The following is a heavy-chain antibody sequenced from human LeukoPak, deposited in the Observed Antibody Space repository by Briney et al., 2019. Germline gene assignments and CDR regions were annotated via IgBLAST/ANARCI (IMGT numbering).Heavy chain of an antibody. CDR2: INPNSGGT. D-gene: IGHD1-26*01. V-gene: IGHV1-2*02. CDR3: ARGWQWEPYFSDY. CDR1: GYTFTCYY. Sequence: ASVKVSCKASGYTFTCYYMHWVRQAPGQGLEWMGWINPNSGGTNYAQKFQGRVTMTRDTSISTAYMELSRLRSDDTAVYYCARGWQWEPYFSDYWGQGTLVTVSS. J-gene: IGHJ4*02.